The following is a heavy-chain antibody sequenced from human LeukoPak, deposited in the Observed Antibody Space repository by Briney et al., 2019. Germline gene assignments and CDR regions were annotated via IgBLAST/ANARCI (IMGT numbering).Heavy chain of an antibody. CDR1: GYTFTGYY. J-gene: IGHJ3*02. CDR3: ARADYYGSGSISGGDAFDI. CDR2: TNPNSGGT. V-gene: IGHV1-2*04. D-gene: IGHD3-10*01. Sequence: ASVKVSYKASGYTFTGYYMHWVRQAPGQGLEWRGLTNPNSGGTNYAQKFRGWVTMTRDTSISTAYMELSRLRSDDTAVYYCARADYYGSGSISGGDAFDIWGQGTMVTVSS.